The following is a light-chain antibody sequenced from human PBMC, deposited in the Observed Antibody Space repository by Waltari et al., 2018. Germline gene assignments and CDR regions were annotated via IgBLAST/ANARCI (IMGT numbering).Light chain of an antibody. CDR1: QGISIY. CDR2: AAS. Sequence: DIQLTQSPSFLSASVGARVTITCRDTQGISIYLAWYQQKPGKAPRVLIYAASTLQSGVPSRFSGSGSGTEFTLTISSLQPEDFATYYCQQLHIYPRTFGQGTKVEIK. CDR3: QQLHIYPRT. J-gene: IGKJ1*01. V-gene: IGKV1-9*01.